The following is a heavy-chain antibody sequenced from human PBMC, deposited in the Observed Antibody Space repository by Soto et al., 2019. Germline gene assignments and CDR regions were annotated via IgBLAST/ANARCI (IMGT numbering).Heavy chain of an antibody. CDR2: IIPIFGTA. V-gene: IGHV1-69*13. Sequence: GASVKVSCKASGGTFSSYAISWVRQAPGQGLEWMGGIIPIFGTANYAQKFQGRVTITADESTSTAYMELSSLRSEDTAVYYCARELNYDFWSGTLSPYYGMDVWGQGTMVTVSS. CDR3: ARELNYDFWSGTLSPYYGMDV. D-gene: IGHD3-3*01. J-gene: IGHJ6*02. CDR1: GGTFSSYA.